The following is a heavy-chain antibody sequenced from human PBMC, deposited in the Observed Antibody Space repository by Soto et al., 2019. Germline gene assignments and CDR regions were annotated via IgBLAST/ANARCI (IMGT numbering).Heavy chain of an antibody. CDR3: AHGSHYYGSGSPKKGSGFDP. D-gene: IGHD3-10*01. CDR2: IYWDDDK. Sequence: SGPTLVNPTQTLTLTCTFSGFSLSTSGVGVGWIRQPPGKALEWLALIYWDDDKRYSPSLKSRLTITKDTSKNQVVLTMTNMDPVDTATYYCAHGSHYYGSGSPKKGSGFDPWGQGTLVTVSS. V-gene: IGHV2-5*02. CDR1: GFSLSTSGVG. J-gene: IGHJ5*02.